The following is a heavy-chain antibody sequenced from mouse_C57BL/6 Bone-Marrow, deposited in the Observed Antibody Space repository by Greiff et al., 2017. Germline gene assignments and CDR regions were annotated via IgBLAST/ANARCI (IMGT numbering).Heavy chain of an antibody. D-gene: IGHD2-4*01. V-gene: IGHV3-6*01. CDR3: ARDGIYYDFDY. Sequence: EVQLQESGPGLVKPSQSLSLTCSVTGYSITSGYYWNWIRQFPGNKLEWMGYISYDGSNNYNPSLKNRIAITRDTSKNQFFLKLNSVTTEDTATYYCARDGIYYDFDYWGQGTTLTVSS. CDR2: ISYDGSN. J-gene: IGHJ2*01. CDR1: GYSITSGYY.